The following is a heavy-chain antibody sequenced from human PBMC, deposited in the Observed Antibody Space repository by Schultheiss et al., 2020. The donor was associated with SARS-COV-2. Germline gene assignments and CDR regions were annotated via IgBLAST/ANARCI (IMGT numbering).Heavy chain of an antibody. Sequence: ASVKVSCKASGYTFTGYYMHWVRQAPGQGLEWMGWINPNSGGTNYAQKFQGWVTMTRDTSISTAYMELSSLRSEDTAVYYCAAILSWDDYSLAFDYWGQGTLVTVSS. CDR3: AAILSWDDYSLAFDY. CDR1: GYTFTGYY. J-gene: IGHJ4*02. D-gene: IGHD4-11*01. CDR2: INPNSGGT. V-gene: IGHV1-2*04.